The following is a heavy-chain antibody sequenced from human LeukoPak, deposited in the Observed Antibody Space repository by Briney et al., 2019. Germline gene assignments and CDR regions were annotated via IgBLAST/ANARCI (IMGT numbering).Heavy chain of an antibody. J-gene: IGHJ4*02. CDR2: ISYDGSHI. D-gene: IGHD4/OR15-4a*01. CDR1: EFTFNTYG. Sequence: PGGSLRLSCAASEFTFNTYGMHWVRQAPGKGLEWVAVISYDGSHIYYADSVKGRFTISRDNSKNTLYLQMNSLRAEDTAVYYCARRAGAYSHPYDYWGQGTLVTVSS. V-gene: IGHV3-30*03. CDR3: ARRAGAYSHPYDY.